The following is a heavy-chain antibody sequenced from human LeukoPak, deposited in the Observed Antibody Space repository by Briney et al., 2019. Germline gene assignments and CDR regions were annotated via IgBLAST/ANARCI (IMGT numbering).Heavy chain of an antibody. CDR3: AGGFDSNPDY. CDR2: IFYSGST. D-gene: IGHD3-16*01. Sequence: PSETLSLTCTVSGGSISSYYWSWLRQSPGKGLEWIGYIFYSGSTNYNTSLKSRVTISIGTSKNHFSLKLSSVTAADTAVYYCAGGFDSNPDYWGQGALVTVSS. CDR1: GGSISSYY. J-gene: IGHJ4*02. V-gene: IGHV4-59*01.